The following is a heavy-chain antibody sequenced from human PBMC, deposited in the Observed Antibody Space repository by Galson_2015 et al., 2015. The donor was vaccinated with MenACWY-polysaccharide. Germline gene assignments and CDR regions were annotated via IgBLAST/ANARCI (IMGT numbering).Heavy chain of an antibody. CDR3: TKAGAKYCRGSSCYFNWFDP. CDR1: GFSFSTYW. J-gene: IGHJ5*02. Sequence: SLRLSCGASGFSFSTYWMHWVRHAPGKGLVWVSRINADGSATDYADSVRGRFTISRDNAKNTLYLEMNSLRAEDTAVYYCTKAGAKYCRGSSCYFNWFDPWGQGTLVTVSS. CDR2: INADGSAT. D-gene: IGHD2-15*01. V-gene: IGHV3-74*01.